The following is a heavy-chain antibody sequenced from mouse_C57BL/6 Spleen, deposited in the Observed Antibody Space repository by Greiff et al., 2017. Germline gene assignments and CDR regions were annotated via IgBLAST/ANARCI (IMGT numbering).Heavy chain of an antibody. V-gene: IGHV5-17*01. CDR3: ARGIKYYFDY. CDR1: GFTFSDYG. D-gene: IGHD2-4*01. J-gene: IGHJ2*01. Sequence: EVKVEESGGGLVKPGGSLKLSCAASGFTFSDYGMHWVRQAPEKGLEWVAYISSGSSTISYADTVKGRYTISRDNAKNTLFLQMTSLRSEDTAMYYCARGIKYYFDYWGQGTTLTVSS. CDR2: ISSGSSTI.